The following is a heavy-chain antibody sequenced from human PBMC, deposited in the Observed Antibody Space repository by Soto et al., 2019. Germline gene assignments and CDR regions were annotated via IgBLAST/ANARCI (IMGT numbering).Heavy chain of an antibody. CDR1: GFTFSNYA. J-gene: IGHJ3*01. D-gene: IGHD3-22*01. V-gene: IGHV3-48*02. CDR2: ISIGSGSI. Sequence: EVHLVESGGGLVQPGGSLRVSCAASGFTFSNYAMNWVRQAPGKGLEWVSYISIGSGSIFYADSVKGQFTISRDDAKNSLYLQMNTLRDEDTAVYYCVRDDRWAFDFWGQGTMVTVSS. CDR3: VRDDRWAFDF.